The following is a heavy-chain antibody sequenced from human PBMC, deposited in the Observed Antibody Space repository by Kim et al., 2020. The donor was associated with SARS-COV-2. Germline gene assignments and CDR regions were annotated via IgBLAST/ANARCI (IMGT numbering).Heavy chain of an antibody. Sequence: GTTDYAAPVKGRFTISRDDSKNTLYLQMNSLKTEDTAVYYCTTGYNAFDYWGQGTLVTVSS. CDR3: TTGYNAFDY. CDR2: GTT. D-gene: IGHD3-10*01. V-gene: IGHV3-15*01. J-gene: IGHJ4*02.